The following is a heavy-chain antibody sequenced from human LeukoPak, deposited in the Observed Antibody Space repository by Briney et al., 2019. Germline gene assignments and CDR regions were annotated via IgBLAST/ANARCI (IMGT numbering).Heavy chain of an antibody. CDR1: GFTFSSYG. D-gene: IGHD2-2*01. CDR3: AKDPQCQLLWGYYYYGMDV. Sequence: GGSLRLSCAASGFTFSSYGMHWVRQAPGKGLEWVAVISYDGSNKYYADSVKGRFTISRDNSKNTLYLQMNSLRAEDTAVYYCAKDPQCQLLWGYYYYGMDVWGKGTTVTVSS. J-gene: IGHJ6*04. CDR2: ISYDGSNK. V-gene: IGHV3-30*18.